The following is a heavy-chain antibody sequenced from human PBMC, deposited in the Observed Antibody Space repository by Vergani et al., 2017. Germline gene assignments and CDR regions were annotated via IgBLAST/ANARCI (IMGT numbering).Heavy chain of an antibody. D-gene: IGHD3-10*01. V-gene: IGHV4-59*01. J-gene: IGHJ4*02. CDR1: GGSISSYY. Sequence: VQLQESGPGLVKPSETLSLTCTVSGGSISSYYWSWIRQPPGKGLEWIGYIYYSGSTNYNPSLKSRVTISVDTSKNQFSLKLRSVTAADTAVYHCARGYYGSGSFLDYWGQGTLVTVSS. CDR3: ARGYYGSGSFLDY. CDR2: IYYSGST.